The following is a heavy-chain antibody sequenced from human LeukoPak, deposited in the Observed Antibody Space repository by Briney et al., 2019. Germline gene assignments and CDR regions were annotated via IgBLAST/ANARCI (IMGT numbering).Heavy chain of an antibody. D-gene: IGHD6-13*01. J-gene: IGHJ6*03. V-gene: IGHV1-69*05. CDR2: IIPIFGTA. CDR1: GGTFSSYA. Sequence: SVKVSCKASGGTFSSYAISWVRQAPGQGLEWMGGIIPIFGTANYAQKSQGRVTITTDESTSTAYMELSSLRSEDTAVYYCARAGTIYYYYYYMDVWGKGTTVTVSS. CDR3: ARAGTIYYYYYYMDV.